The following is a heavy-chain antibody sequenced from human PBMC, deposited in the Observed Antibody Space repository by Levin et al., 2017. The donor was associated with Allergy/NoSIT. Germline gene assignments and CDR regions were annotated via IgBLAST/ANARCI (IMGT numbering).Heavy chain of an antibody. J-gene: IGHJ3*01. Sequence: GESLKISCVGSGFTFSSYEMNWVRQAPGKGLEWVSYINRTGSTINSADTVKGRFTISRDNRKNSLYLQMNSLRAEDTAVYYCARLAYCTGDCYFNAFDLWGQGTLVTVSS. D-gene: IGHD2-21*02. CDR3: ARLAYCTGDCYFNAFDL. CDR1: GFTFSSYE. CDR2: INRTGSTI. V-gene: IGHV3-48*03.